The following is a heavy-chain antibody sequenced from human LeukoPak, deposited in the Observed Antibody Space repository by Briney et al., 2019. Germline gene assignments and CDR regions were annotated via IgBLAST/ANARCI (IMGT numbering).Heavy chain of an antibody. D-gene: IGHD3-22*01. CDR2: IKTKTDGGTT. V-gene: IGHV3-15*01. CDR3: TTERYYDSSGYQFDAFDI. Sequence: GGSLRLSCADSGFTFSGYWMSWVRQAPGKGLEWVGRIKTKTDGGTTDYAAPVKGRFTISRDDSKNTLYLQMNSLKTEDTAVYYCTTERYYDSSGYQFDAFDIWGQGTMVTVSS. CDR1: GFTFSGYW. J-gene: IGHJ3*02.